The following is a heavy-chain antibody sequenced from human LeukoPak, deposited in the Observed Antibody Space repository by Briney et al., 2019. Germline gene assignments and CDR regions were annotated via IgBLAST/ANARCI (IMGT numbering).Heavy chain of an antibody. V-gene: IGHV3-21*01. CDR1: GFTFSSYS. Sequence: GGSLRLSCAASGFTFSSYSMNWVRQAPGKGLEWVASISNSSSYIYYADSVKGRFTISRDNAKNSLYLQMNSLRAEDTAVFYCARDRWVGRSWETDYWGQGTLVTVSS. J-gene: IGHJ4*02. CDR3: ARDRWVGRSWETDY. CDR2: ISNSSSYI. D-gene: IGHD1-26*01.